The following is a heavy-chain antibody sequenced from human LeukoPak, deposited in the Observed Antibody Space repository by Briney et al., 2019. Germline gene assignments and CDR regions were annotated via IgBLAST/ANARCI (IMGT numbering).Heavy chain of an antibody. D-gene: IGHD2-15*01. CDR2: IWYDGSNK. CDR3: ARRSLGYCSGGSCYVADY. Sequence: PGGSLRLSCAASGFTFSSYGMHWVHQAPGKGLEWVAVIWYDGSNKYYADSVKGRFTISRDNSKNTLYLQMNSLRAEDTAVYYCARRSLGYCSGGSCYVADYWGQGTLVTISS. V-gene: IGHV3-33*08. CDR1: GFTFSSYG. J-gene: IGHJ4*02.